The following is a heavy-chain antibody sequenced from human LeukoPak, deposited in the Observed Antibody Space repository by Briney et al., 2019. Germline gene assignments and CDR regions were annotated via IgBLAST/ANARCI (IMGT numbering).Heavy chain of an antibody. CDR3: VKDRYSSGWYGEFDY. V-gene: IGHV3-23*01. J-gene: IGHJ4*02. CDR1: GFTFSSYV. D-gene: IGHD6-19*01. CDR2: ISGSGGST. Sequence: GGSLRLSCAASGFTFSSYVMSWVRQAPGKGLEWVSAISGSGGSTYYADSVKGRSTISRDNSKNTLYLQMSSLRAEDTAVYYCVKDRYSSGWYGEFDYWGQGTLVTVSS.